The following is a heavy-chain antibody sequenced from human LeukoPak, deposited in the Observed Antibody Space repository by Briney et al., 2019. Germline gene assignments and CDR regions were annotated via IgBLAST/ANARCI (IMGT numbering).Heavy chain of an antibody. V-gene: IGHV1-46*01. CDR1: GFPFTMYY. J-gene: IGHJ6*03. D-gene: IGHD1-26*01. CDR2: INPGDGAT. CDR3: AREQRGRLSGSFGGLFASYYTYYYMDV. Sequence: ASVKVSCKTSGFPFTMYYIHWVRQAPGQGFEWMGMINPGDGATTYAQRFRGRVTVTRDMSTTTVYMDPRGLRSEDTAVFLCAREQRGRLSGSFGGLFASYYTYYYMDVWSRGTTVTVSS.